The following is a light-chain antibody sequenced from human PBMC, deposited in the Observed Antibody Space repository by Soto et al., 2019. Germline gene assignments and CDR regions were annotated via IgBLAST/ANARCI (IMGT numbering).Light chain of an antibody. Sequence: QSVLTQPASVSGSPGQSITISCTGTSSEVGAYNYVSWYQQHPGKAPKVMIYDVSNRPSGVSNRFSGSKSGNTASLTISGLQAEDEADYYCSSYTSSSTYVFRIGTKVAVL. CDR1: SSEVGAYNY. CDR2: DVS. J-gene: IGLJ1*01. V-gene: IGLV2-14*01. CDR3: SSYTSSSTYV.